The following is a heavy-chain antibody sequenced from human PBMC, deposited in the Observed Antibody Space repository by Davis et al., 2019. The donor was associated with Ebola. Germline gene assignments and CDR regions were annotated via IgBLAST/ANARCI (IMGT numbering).Heavy chain of an antibody. D-gene: IGHD3-22*01. J-gene: IGHJ5*02. CDR3: AKEVPYDSSGYYRLYNWFDP. Sequence: GESLKISCAASGFTFSSYAMSWVRQAPGKGLEWVSAISGSGGSTYYADSVKGRFTISRDNSKNTLHLQMNSLRAEDTAVYYCAKEVPYDSSGYYRLYNWFDPWGQGTLVTVSS. CDR1: GFTFSSYA. CDR2: ISGSGGST. V-gene: IGHV3-23*01.